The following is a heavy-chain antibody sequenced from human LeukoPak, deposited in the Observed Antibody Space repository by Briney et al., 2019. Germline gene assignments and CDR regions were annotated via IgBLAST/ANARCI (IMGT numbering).Heavy chain of an antibody. CDR3: ARAFLLRAPVATTTYDAFDI. Sequence: ASVKVSCKASGYTFTGYYMHWVRQAPGQGLEWMGWINPNSGGTNYAQKFQGRVTMTRDTSISTAYMELSRLRSDDTAVYYCARAFLLRAPVATTTYDAFDIWGQGTMVTVSS. CDR1: GYTFTGYY. J-gene: IGHJ3*02. CDR2: INPNSGGT. V-gene: IGHV1-2*02. D-gene: IGHD5-24*01.